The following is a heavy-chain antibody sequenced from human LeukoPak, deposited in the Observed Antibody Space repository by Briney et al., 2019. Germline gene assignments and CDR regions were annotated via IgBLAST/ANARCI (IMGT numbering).Heavy chain of an antibody. J-gene: IGHJ4*02. D-gene: IGHD6-19*01. CDR2: IYSSGTT. Sequence: SETLSLTCTVSGGSISGYYWSWIRQPPGKGLEWIGYIYSSGTTNYNPSLKSQITISLDTSKNQFSLKLSSVTAADTAVYYCARGGAVAGYFDYWGQGTLVTVSS. V-gene: IGHV4-59*01. CDR1: GGSISGYY. CDR3: ARGGAVAGYFDY.